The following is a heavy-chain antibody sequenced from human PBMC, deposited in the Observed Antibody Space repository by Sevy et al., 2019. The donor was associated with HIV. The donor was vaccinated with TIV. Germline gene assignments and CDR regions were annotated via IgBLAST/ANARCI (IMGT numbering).Heavy chain of an antibody. D-gene: IGHD2-15*01. CDR1: GGSISSFH. J-gene: IGHJ4*02. CDR2: IYYSGSI. V-gene: IGHV4-59*13. Sequence: SETPSLTCTVSGGSISSFHWSWIRQSPGKGLEWIGYIYYSGSINYNPSLRRRLTISVDTSKTQFSLKLSSVTAADTAVYYCARGPHCSGSSCNFYDYWGQGTLVTVSS. CDR3: ARGPHCSGSSCNFYDY.